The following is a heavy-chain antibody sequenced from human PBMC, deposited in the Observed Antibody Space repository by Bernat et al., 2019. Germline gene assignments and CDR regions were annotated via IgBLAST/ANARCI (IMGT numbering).Heavy chain of an antibody. V-gene: IGHV3-49*05. CDR1: GFTFGDYA. Sequence: EVQLVESGGGLVKPGRSLRLSCTASGFTFGDYAMSWFRQAPGKGLEWVGFIRSKAYGGTTEYAASVKGRFTISRDDSKSIAYLQMNSLKTEDTAGYYCTRASGANDAFDIWGQGTMVTVSS. CDR3: TRASGANDAFDI. CDR2: IRSKAYGGTT. J-gene: IGHJ3*02.